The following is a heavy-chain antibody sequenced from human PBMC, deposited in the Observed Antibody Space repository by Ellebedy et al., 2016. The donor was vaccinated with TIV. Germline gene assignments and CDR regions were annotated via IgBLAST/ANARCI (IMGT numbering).Heavy chain of an antibody. CDR2: IYQSGST. CDR3: AWAPAGTQQSPLDY. Sequence: MPSETLSLTCAVSGDSISSSNWWNWVRQTPGKGLEWIGEIYQSGSTDYNPSLKSRVTISVDKSKNQFSLKLTSVTAADTAVYYCAWAPAGTQQSPLDYWGQGTLVTVSS. V-gene: IGHV4-4*02. D-gene: IGHD6-13*01. J-gene: IGHJ4*02. CDR1: GDSISSSNW.